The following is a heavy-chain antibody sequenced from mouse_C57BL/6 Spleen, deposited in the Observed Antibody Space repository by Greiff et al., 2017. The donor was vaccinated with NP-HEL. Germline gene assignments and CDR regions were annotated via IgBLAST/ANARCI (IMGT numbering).Heavy chain of an antibody. CDR1: GFTFSSYG. D-gene: IGHD1-1*01. Sequence: EVQGVESGGDLVKPGGSLKLSCAASGFTFSSYGMSWVRQTPDKRLEWVATISSGGSYTYYPDSVKGRFTISRDNAKNTLYLQMSSLKSEDTAMYYWARRRDYYGSSVAMDYWGQGTSVTVSS. V-gene: IGHV5-6*01. J-gene: IGHJ4*01. CDR2: ISSGGSYT. CDR3: ARRRDYYGSSVAMDY.